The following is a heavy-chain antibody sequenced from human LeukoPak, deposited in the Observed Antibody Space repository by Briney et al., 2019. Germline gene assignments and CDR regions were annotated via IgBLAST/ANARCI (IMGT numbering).Heavy chain of an antibody. CDR2: IYYSGST. Sequence: SQTLTLTCTVSGGSISSGDYYWRWIRQPPGKGLEWIWYIYYSGSTYYNPSLKSRVTISVDTSKNQFSLKLSSVTAADTAVYYCARGYYGTKHFDYWGQGTLVTVSS. V-gene: IGHV4-30-4*01. D-gene: IGHD3-10*01. CDR3: ARGYYGTKHFDY. CDR1: GGSISSGDYY. J-gene: IGHJ4*02.